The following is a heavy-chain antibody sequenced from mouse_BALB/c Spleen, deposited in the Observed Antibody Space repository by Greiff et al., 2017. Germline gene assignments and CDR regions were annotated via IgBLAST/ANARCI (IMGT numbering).Heavy chain of an antibody. CDR1: GDSITSGY. CDR3: ARGYDGFSYWYFDV. V-gene: IGHV3-8*02. CDR2: ISYSGST. Sequence: VQLKQSGPSLVKPSQTLSLTCSVTGDSITSGYWNWIRKFPGNKLEYMGYISYSGSTYYNPSLKSRISITRDTSKNQYYLQLNSVTTEDTATYYCARGYDGFSYWYFDVWGAGTTVTVSS. D-gene: IGHD2-3*01. J-gene: IGHJ1*01.